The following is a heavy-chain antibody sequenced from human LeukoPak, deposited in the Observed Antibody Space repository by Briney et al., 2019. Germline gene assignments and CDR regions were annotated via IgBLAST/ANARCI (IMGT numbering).Heavy chain of an antibody. D-gene: IGHD2-2*01. Sequence: GGSLRLSCAASGFTFSSYATHWVRQAPGTGREWVADISYDGSNKYYADSVKGRFTISIDNSKNTLYLQMNSLRAEDTAVYYCARDRGIVVVPAAIGYYFDYWGQGTLVTVSS. CDR2: ISYDGSNK. CDR1: GFTFSSYA. J-gene: IGHJ4*02. V-gene: IGHV3-30-3*01. CDR3: ARDRGIVVVPAAIGYYFDY.